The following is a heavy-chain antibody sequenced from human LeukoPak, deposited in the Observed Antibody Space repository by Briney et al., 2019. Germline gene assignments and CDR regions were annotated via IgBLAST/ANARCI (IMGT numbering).Heavy chain of an antibody. CDR3: ARERGLSSQGDAFDI. CDR2: TNPSGGST. V-gene: IGHV1-46*01. CDR1: GYTFTSYY. J-gene: IGHJ3*02. D-gene: IGHD6-13*01. Sequence: ASVKVSCKASGYTFTSYYMHWVRQAPGQGLEWMGITNPSGGSTRYAQKFQGRVTMTRDTSTSTVYMELSSLRSEDTAVYYCARERGLSSQGDAFDIWGQGTMVTVSS.